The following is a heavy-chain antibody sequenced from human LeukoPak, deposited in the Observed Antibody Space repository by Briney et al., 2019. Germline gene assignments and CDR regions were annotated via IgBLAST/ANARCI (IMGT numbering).Heavy chain of an antibody. CDR3: ARVSRRVGATDY. J-gene: IGHJ4*02. Sequence: GRSLRLSCAASGFTFSSYGMHWVRQAPGKGLEWVAVIWYDGSNKYYADSVKGRFTISRDNAKNSLYLQMNSLRAEDTAVYYCARVSRRVGATDYWGQGTLVTVSS. CDR2: IWYDGSNK. CDR1: GFTFSSYG. D-gene: IGHD1-26*01. V-gene: IGHV3-33*01.